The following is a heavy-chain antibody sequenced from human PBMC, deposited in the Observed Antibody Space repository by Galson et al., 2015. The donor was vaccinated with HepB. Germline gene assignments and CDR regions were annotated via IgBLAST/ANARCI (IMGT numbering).Heavy chain of an antibody. V-gene: IGHV3-7*03. CDR3: ARVGFSKFPSYYFDH. Sequence: SLRLSCAASGFTFTTYWMSWVRQAPGKGLEWVANIKEDGSETYYVDSVRGRFTISRDNARNSLYLQMNSLTAADTAVYYCARVGFSKFPSYYFDHWGQGTLVTASS. D-gene: IGHD2-2*01. J-gene: IGHJ4*02. CDR2: IKEDGSET. CDR1: GFTFTTYW.